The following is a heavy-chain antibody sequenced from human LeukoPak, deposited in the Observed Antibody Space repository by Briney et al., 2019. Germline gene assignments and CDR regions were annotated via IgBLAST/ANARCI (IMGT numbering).Heavy chain of an antibody. Sequence: GGSLRLSCAASGLTFSSYAMSWVRQAPGKGLEWVSAISDSGGKTYYADSVKGRFAISRDNSKNTLYLQMNSLRAEDTALYYCAKVPSYYGTFDVWGQGTMVSVSS. V-gene: IGHV3-23*01. CDR1: GLTFSSYA. CDR3: AKVPSYYGTFDV. D-gene: IGHD3-10*01. CDR2: ISDSGGKT. J-gene: IGHJ3*01.